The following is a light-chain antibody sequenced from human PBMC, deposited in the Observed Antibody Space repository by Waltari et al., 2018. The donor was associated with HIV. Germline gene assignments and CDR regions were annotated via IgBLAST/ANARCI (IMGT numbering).Light chain of an antibody. CDR2: AAS. V-gene: IGKV1-39*01. CDR1: QIITSC. CDR3: QQTFSPPLT. Sequence: DIQLTQSPSSLSASIGDRVTMTCRASQIITSCLNWYRLTPGKAPELLIYAASVLHSGVPSRFSASGSGTDYTLTISSVQPEDFATYCCQQTFSPPLTFGPGTKVDVK. J-gene: IGKJ3*01.